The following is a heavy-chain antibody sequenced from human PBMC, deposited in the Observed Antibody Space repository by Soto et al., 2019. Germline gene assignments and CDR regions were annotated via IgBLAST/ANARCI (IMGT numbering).Heavy chain of an antibody. J-gene: IGHJ6*02. Sequence: QVQLMQSGAEVKKPGSSVKVSCKASGGTFSTSAISWVRQAPGEGLEWVGGIMPIFATPDYAQKFQGRVTSSAVESTATAYLELTSLTTDDTAVYYCARDKDRQQLGGNYYYILDVWGQGTAITVSS. CDR3: ARDKDRQQLGGNYYYILDV. D-gene: IGHD3-3*02. V-gene: IGHV1-69*12. CDR1: GGTFSTSA. CDR2: IMPIFATP.